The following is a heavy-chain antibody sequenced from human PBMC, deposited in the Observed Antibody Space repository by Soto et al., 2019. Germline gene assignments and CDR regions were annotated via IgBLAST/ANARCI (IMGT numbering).Heavy chain of an antibody. V-gene: IGHV4-4*07. CDR3: ARFPIYYDSSGYYHYGTFDI. CDR1: GGSISSYY. J-gene: IGHJ3*02. D-gene: IGHD3-22*01. Sequence: SETLSLTCTVSGGSISSYYWSWIRQPAGKGLEWIGRIYTSGSTNYNPSLKSRVTMSVDTSKNQFSLKLSSVTAADTAVYYCARFPIYYDSSGYYHYGTFDIWGKGTMGSVS. CDR2: IYTSGST.